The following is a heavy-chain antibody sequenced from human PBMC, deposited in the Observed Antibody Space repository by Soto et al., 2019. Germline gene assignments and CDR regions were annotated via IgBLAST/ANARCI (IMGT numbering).Heavy chain of an antibody. CDR2: IYYSGST. D-gene: IGHD6-13*01. CDR1: GGSISSGGYY. V-gene: IGHV4-31*03. J-gene: IGHJ4*02. CDR3: ARVLHLPGIAAAGVDY. Sequence: QVQLQESGPGLVKPSQTLSLTCTVSGGSISSGGYYWSWIRQHPGKGLEWIGYIYYSGSTYYNPSLKSRVTISVDTSKNQFSLKLSSVTAADTAVYYCARVLHLPGIAAAGVDYWGQGTLVTVSS.